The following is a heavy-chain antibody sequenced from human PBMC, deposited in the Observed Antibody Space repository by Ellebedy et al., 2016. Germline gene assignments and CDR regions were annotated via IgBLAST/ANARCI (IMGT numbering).Heavy chain of an antibody. CDR1: GFTVSSNY. Sequence: GGSLRLSCAASGFTVSSNYMSWVRQAPGKGLEWVSVISSGGSTYYADSVKGRFTISRDNSKNTLYLQMNSLRAEDTAVYYCARGREDIVLMGYYFDYWGQGTLVTVSS. V-gene: IGHV3-53*01. J-gene: IGHJ4*02. D-gene: IGHD2-8*01. CDR2: ISSGGST. CDR3: ARGREDIVLMGYYFDY.